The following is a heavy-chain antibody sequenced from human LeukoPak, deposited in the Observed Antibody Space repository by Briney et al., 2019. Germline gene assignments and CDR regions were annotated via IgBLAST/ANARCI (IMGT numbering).Heavy chain of an antibody. Sequence: ASVKVSCKASGYTFTSYDINWVRQATGQGLEWMGWMNPNSGNTGYAQKFQGRVTMTRNTSISTAYMELSSLRSEDTAVYYCARVSDCGGDCYSAPYNYYYYMDVWGKGTTVTISS. V-gene: IGHV1-8*01. CDR3: ARVSDCGGDCYSAPYNYYYYMDV. CDR1: GYTFTSYD. CDR2: MNPNSGNT. J-gene: IGHJ6*03. D-gene: IGHD2-21*02.